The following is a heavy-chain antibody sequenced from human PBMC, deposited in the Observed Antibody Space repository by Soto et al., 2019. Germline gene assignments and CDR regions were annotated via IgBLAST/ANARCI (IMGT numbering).Heavy chain of an antibody. CDR1: TFTFTNYA. D-gene: IGHD6-13*01. V-gene: IGHV3-23*01. CDR2: ISDSGGTT. Sequence: EVQLLESGGGLVPPGGSLRLSCVASTFTFTNYAMSWVRQAPGEGLEWVSAISDSGGTTYYAESVKGRFSISRDNSKNTLYRLLNSQRVEDSAIYYCPTTSDRGIAAALDFWGQGTLVTVSS. J-gene: IGHJ4*02. CDR3: PTTSDRGIAAALDF.